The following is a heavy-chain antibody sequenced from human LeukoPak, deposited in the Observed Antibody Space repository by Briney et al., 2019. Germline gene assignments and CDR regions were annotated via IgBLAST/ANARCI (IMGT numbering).Heavy chain of an antibody. J-gene: IGHJ5*02. D-gene: IGHD3-16*02. Sequence: GGSLRLSCAASGFTFSSYGMHWVRQAPGKGLEWVAVIWYDGSNKYYADSVKGRFTISRDISKNTLYLQMNSPRAEDTAVYYCARDGDDYVWGSYRNSNWFDPWGQGTLVTVSS. CDR2: IWYDGSNK. V-gene: IGHV3-33*01. CDR3: ARDGDDYVWGSYRNSNWFDP. CDR1: GFTFSSYG.